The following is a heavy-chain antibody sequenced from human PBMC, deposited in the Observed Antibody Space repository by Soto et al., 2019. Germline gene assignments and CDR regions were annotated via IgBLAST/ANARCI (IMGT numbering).Heavy chain of an antibody. CDR3: ARDKKWLGDFDY. Sequence: QVQLVESGGGVVQPGGSLRLSCAASGFMFSVYTMHWVRQAPGKGLEWVAVISYDGSNKYYADSVKGRFAVSRDNAKNTLYLQMNSLRGEDTAVYYCARDKKWLGDFDYWGQGTLLTVSS. D-gene: IGHD6-19*01. V-gene: IGHV3-30*09. J-gene: IGHJ4*02. CDR1: GFMFSVYT. CDR2: ISYDGSNK.